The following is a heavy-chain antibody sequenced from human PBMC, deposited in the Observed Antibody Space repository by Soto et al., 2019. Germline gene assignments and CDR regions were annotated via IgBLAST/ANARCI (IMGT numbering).Heavy chain of an antibody. D-gene: IGHD3-22*01. CDR1: GFTFTTYA. CDR2: ISYDGTKN. J-gene: IGHJ4*02. CDR3: ARDLGSYDRSGYYHGRRVDY. V-gene: IGHV3-30-3*01. Sequence: QVQLVESGGGVVQPGRSLRLSCAASGFTFTTYAMHWVRQAPGKGLEWVAVISYDGTKNYYADSVKGRFTISRDNSKNALHLQMNSLRNEDTAVYYCARDLGSYDRSGYYHGRRVDYWGQGTLVTVSS.